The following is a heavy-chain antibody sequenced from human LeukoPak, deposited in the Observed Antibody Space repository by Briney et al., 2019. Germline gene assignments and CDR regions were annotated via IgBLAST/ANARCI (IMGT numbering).Heavy chain of an antibody. CDR1: GFTFDDYA. Sequence: PGRSLRLSCAASGFTFDDYAMHWVRGAPGKGLQWVSGISWNSGSIGYADSVKGRFTISRDNAKNSLFLQMNSLRPEDTALYYCAKVRQGSSSWIYDAFDIWGQGTMVTVSS. CDR3: AKVRQGSSSWIYDAFDI. V-gene: IGHV3-9*01. CDR2: ISWNSGSI. J-gene: IGHJ3*02. D-gene: IGHD6-13*01.